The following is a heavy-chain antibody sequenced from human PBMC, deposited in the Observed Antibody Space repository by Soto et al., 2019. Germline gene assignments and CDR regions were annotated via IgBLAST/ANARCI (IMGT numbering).Heavy chain of an antibody. CDR3: ARLGGYYQAFDQ. CDR2: IYYSGNT. D-gene: IGHD3-22*01. J-gene: IGHJ4*02. CDR1: SASLSSSTYY. V-gene: IGHV4-39*01. Sequence: SETLSLTCSVSSASLSSSTYYWSWIRQPPGRGPEWIGSIYYSGNTYYKPSLKSRVSISIDTSRNQFSLNLTSVTAADTAVYYCARLGGYYQAFDQWGQGSLVTVSS.